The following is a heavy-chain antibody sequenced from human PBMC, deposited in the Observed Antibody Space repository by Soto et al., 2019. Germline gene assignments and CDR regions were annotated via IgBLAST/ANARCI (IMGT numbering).Heavy chain of an antibody. V-gene: IGHV3-66*01. Sequence: EVQLVESGGGLVQPGGSLRLSCAASGFTVSTKYMSWVRQAPGKGLEWVSVIYSGGSTFYADSVRGRFTISRDNSKDTVNLQMNSRRAEDTAVYYYARDPWAADYWGQGTLVTVSS. D-gene: IGHD3-16*01. CDR2: IYSGGST. J-gene: IGHJ4*02. CDR1: GFTVSTKY. CDR3: ARDPWAADY.